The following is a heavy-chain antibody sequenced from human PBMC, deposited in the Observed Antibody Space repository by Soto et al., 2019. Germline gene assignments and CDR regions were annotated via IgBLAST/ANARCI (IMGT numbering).Heavy chain of an antibody. CDR3: ARVRVQLLFYYYYGMDV. D-gene: IGHD2-2*01. CDR2: LSSDGSNK. Sequence: QVQLVESGGGVVQPGRSLRLSCAASGFTFSSYAMHWVRQAPGKGLEWVAVLSSDGSNKYYADSVKGRFTISRDNSKNTLYLQMNSLRAEDTAVYYCARVRVQLLFYYYYGMDVWGRGTTVTVS. J-gene: IGHJ6*02. V-gene: IGHV3-30-3*01. CDR1: GFTFSSYA.